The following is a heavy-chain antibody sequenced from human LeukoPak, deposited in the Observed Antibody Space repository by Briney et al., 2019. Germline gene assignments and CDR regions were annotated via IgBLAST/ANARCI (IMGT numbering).Heavy chain of an antibody. Sequence: GASVKVSCEASGGTFSSYAISWVRQAPGQGLEWMGGIIPIFGAANYAQKFQGRVTITADESTSTAYMELSSLRSEDTAVYYCARLKDYCSSTSCPLYYYYMDVWGKGTTVTVSS. CDR2: IIPIFGAA. CDR3: ARLKDYCSSTSCPLYYYYMDV. D-gene: IGHD2-2*01. J-gene: IGHJ6*03. V-gene: IGHV1-69*13. CDR1: GGTFSSYA.